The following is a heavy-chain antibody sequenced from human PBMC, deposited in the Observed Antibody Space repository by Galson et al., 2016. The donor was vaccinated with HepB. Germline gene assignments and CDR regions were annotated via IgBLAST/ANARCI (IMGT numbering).Heavy chain of an antibody. D-gene: IGHD1-26*01. CDR3: TRGTLGTTASMAFDF. V-gene: IGHV4-4*02. CDR1: GGSVSDNSW. Sequence: SETLSLTCAVSGGSVSDNSWWAWVRQSPRKDLEWIGEIYQTGTAHYNPSFTSRATIFIDKSNNQISLRLESVTAADTAVYYCTRGTLGTTASMAFDFWGQGPLVRVSS. CDR2: IYQTGTA. J-gene: IGHJ4*02.